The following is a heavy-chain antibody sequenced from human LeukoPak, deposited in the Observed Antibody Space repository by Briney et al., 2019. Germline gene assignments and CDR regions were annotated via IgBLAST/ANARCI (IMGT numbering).Heavy chain of an antibody. CDR1: GFTFSSYG. CDR3: AKGPMGRGFDY. V-gene: IGHV3-23*01. Sequence: GGSLRLSCAASGFTFSSYGMNWVRQAPGKGLEWVSAISGSGGSTYYADSVKGRFTISRDNSKNTLYLQMNSLRAEDTAIYYCAKGPMGRGFDYWGQGTLVTVSS. CDR2: ISGSGGST. D-gene: IGHD3-10*01. J-gene: IGHJ4*02.